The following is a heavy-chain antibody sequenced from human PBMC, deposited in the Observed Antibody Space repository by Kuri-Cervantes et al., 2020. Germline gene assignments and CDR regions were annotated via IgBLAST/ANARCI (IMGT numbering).Heavy chain of an antibody. Sequence: ASVKVSCKASGYTFTGYYMHWVRQAPGRGLEWMGWINPNSGGTNYAQKFQGRVTMTRDTSISTAYMELSRLRSDDTAVYYCARDADDLITMIAVEGFGVDPWGQGTLVTVSS. CDR3: ARDADDLITMIAVEGFGVDP. D-gene: IGHD3-22*01. J-gene: IGHJ5*02. V-gene: IGHV1-2*02. CDR2: INPNSGGT. CDR1: GYTFTGYY.